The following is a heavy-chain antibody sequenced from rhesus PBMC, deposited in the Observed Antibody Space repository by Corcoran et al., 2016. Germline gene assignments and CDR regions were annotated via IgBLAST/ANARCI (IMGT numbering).Heavy chain of an antibody. CDR3: ATGVITPFDY. V-gene: IGHV1-111*02. Sequence: EVQLVQSGAEVKKPGAAVKISCKASGYTFTDYYLHRGRQAPGKGLEWMGRVDPEDGEAIHAQKFQDRVIITADTSTDTAYMELSSLRSEDTAVYYCATGVITPFDYWGQGVLVTVSS. CDR1: GYTFTDYY. D-gene: IGHD3-16*01. CDR2: VDPEDGEA. J-gene: IGHJ4*01.